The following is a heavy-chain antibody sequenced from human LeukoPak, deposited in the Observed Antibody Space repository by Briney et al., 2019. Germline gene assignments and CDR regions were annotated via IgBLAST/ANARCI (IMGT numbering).Heavy chain of an antibody. CDR1: GFTFSNAW. CDR3: TTQYSSGWYGDY. D-gene: IGHD6-19*01. J-gene: IGHJ4*02. CDR2: IKSKTDGGTT. Sequence: EGSLRLSCAASGFTFSNAWMNWVRQAPGKGLEWVGRIKSKTDGGTTDYAAPVKGRFTISRDDSKNTLYLQMNSLKTEDTAVYYCTTQYSSGWYGDYWGQGTLVTVSS. V-gene: IGHV3-15*07.